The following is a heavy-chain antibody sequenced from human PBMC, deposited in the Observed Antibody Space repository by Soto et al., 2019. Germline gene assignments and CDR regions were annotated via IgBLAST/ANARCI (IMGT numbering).Heavy chain of an antibody. J-gene: IGHJ3*02. V-gene: IGHV4-59*01. CDR3: ARVIGKYGDDSDEIEDYAFDI. CDR1: GASISSYY. Sequence: PSETLSLTCTVSGASISSYYWSWIRQPPGKGLEWIGYLYYTGSTNYNPSLKSRVTISGDTSKNQFSLKLSSVTAADTAVYYCARVIGKYGDDSDEIEDYAFDIWGQGTMVT. D-gene: IGHD4-17*01. CDR2: LYYTGST.